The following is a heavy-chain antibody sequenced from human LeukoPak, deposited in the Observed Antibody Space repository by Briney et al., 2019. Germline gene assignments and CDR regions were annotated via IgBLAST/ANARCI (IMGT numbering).Heavy chain of an antibody. Sequence: GGSLRLSCAASGFTFSSYGMHWVRQAPGKGLEWVAVISYDGSNKYYADYVKGRFTISRDNSKNTLYLQMNSLRAEDTAVYYCAKIAYSSSWYGYYYYYMDVWGKGTTVTVSS. V-gene: IGHV3-30*18. J-gene: IGHJ6*03. D-gene: IGHD6-13*01. CDR1: GFTFSSYG. CDR3: AKIAYSSSWYGYYYYYMDV. CDR2: ISYDGSNK.